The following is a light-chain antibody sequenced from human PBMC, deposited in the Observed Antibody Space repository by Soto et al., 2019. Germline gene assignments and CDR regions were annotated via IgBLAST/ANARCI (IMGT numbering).Light chain of an antibody. Sequence: QSVLTQPPSVPGAPGQRVTISCTESSSNIGAGYDVHWYQQLPGTAPKLLIYGNSNRPSGVPDRFSGSKSGTSASLAITGLQAEDEADYYCQSYDSSLSGWVFGGGTKLTVL. V-gene: IGLV1-40*01. CDR3: QSYDSSLSGWV. J-gene: IGLJ3*02. CDR1: SSNIGAGYD. CDR2: GNS.